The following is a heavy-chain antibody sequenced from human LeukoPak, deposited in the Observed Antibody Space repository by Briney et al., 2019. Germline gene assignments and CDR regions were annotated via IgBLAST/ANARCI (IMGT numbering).Heavy chain of an antibody. CDR2: INTDGSNT. J-gene: IGHJ4*02. D-gene: IGHD3-22*01. CDR1: GFTFSNYW. CDR3: TRDLGGHDTY. Sequence: GGSLRLSCAASGFTFSNYWMHWVRQAPGKGLVWVSHINTDGSNTGYADSVKGRFTICRDNAQNTLYLQMNSLRAEDTAVYYCTRDLGGHDTYWGQGTLVTVSS. V-gene: IGHV3-74*01.